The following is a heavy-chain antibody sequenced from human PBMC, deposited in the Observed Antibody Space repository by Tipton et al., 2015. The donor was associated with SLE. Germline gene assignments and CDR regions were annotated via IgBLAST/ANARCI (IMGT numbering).Heavy chain of an antibody. CDR3: ARDSSERYDFWSGYTGGWYFDL. CDR1: GGSISSYY. J-gene: IGHJ2*01. Sequence: TMSLTCTVSGGSISSYYWSWIRQPPGKGLEWIGYIYYSGSTYYNPSLKSRVTISVDTSKNQFSLKLSSVTAADTAVYYCARDSSERYDFWSGYTGGWYFDLWGRCTLVTVSS. D-gene: IGHD3-3*01. CDR2: IYYSGST. V-gene: IGHV4-59*12.